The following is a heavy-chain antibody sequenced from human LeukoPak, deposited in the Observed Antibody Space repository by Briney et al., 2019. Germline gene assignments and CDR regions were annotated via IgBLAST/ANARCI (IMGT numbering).Heavy chain of an antibody. J-gene: IGHJ4*02. Sequence: GGSLRLSCAASGFTFSSFAMTLVSQAPGKGLEWVAIISGVGDATHYADSVKGRFMISRDNSKNTLILQMNGLPADASAIYYCAKESKWLPCNWGQGTRVTVSS. CDR3: AKESKWLPCN. V-gene: IGHV3-23*01. CDR1: GFTFSSFA. D-gene: IGHD6-19*01. CDR2: ISGVGDAT.